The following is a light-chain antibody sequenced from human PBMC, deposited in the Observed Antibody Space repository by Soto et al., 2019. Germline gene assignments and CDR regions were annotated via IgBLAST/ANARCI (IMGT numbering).Light chain of an antibody. J-gene: IGLJ1*01. CDR1: SSDVGGYNY. CDR3: SSRAGSNPYA. Sequence: QSVLTQPPSASGSPGQSVTISCTGTSSDVGGYNYVSWYQQHPGKAPKLMIYEVDKRPSGVPDRFSGSKSGSTASLTVSGLQAEDEADYYCSSRAGSNPYAFGTGTKVTVL. V-gene: IGLV2-8*01. CDR2: EVD.